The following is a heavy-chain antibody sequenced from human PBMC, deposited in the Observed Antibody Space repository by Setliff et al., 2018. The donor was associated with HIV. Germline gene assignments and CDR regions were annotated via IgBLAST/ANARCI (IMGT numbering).Heavy chain of an antibody. J-gene: IGHJ3*02. CDR3: ARLPMLSFWNEDAFDI. D-gene: IGHD1-1*01. CDR1: GYSFTSYW. Sequence: PGESLKISCKGSGYSFTSYWIGWVRQMPGKGLEWMGIIYPGDSDTRYSPSFQGQVTISADKSISTAYLQWSSLKASDTAMYYCARLPMLSFWNEDAFDIWGQGTMVTVSS. V-gene: IGHV5-51*01. CDR2: IYPGDSDT.